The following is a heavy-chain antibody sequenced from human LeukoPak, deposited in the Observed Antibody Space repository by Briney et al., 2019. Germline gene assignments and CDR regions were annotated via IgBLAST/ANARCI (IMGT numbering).Heavy chain of an antibody. CDR2: IYCSGST. Sequence: SETLSLTCTVSGGSISSGGYYWSWIRQHPGKGLEWIGYIYCSGSTYYNPSLKSRVTISVDTSKNQFSLKLSSVTAADTAAYYCARGALIVVPTSNWGQGTLVTVSS. J-gene: IGHJ4*02. D-gene: IGHD1-26*01. CDR3: ARGALIVVPTSN. V-gene: IGHV4-31*03. CDR1: GGSISSGGYY.